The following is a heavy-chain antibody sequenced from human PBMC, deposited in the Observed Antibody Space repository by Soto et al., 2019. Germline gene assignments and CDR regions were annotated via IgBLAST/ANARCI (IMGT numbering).Heavy chain of an antibody. CDR2: INHSGST. V-gene: IGHV4-34*01. CDR1: GGSFSGYY. D-gene: IGHD3-22*01. CDR3: ARYHNGLLQTHNWFDP. J-gene: IGHJ5*02. Sequence: SETLSLTCAVYGGSFSGYYWSWIRQPPGKGLEWIGEINHSGSTNYNPSLKSRVTISVDTSKNQFSLKLSSVTAADTAVYYCARYHNGLLQTHNWFDPWGQGTMGTVSS.